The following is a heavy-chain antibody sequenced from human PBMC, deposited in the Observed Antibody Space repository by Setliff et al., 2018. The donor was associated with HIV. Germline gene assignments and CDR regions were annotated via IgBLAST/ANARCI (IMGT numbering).Heavy chain of an antibody. CDR1: GYTFTNYA. CDR3: ARLSPYGDYLLFQY. J-gene: IGHJ4*02. V-gene: IGHV7-4-1*02. Sequence: ASVKVSCKASGYTFTNYAMNWLRQAPGQGLEWMGWIDTNTGNPTYAQGFTGRFVFSLDTSISTAFLQISTLKAEDTAVYYCARLSPYGDYLLFQYWGQGAQVTVSS. CDR2: IDTNTGNP. D-gene: IGHD4-17*01.